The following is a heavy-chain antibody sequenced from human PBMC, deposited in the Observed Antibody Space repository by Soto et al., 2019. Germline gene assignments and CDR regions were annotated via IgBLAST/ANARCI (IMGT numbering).Heavy chain of an antibody. CDR2: IIPIFGTA. J-gene: IGHJ6*02. CDR3: GGVRTRYYYYGMDV. CDR1: GGTFSSYA. Sequence: QVQLVQSGAEVKKPGSSVKVSCKASGGTFSSYAISWVRQAPGHGLEWMGGIIPIFGTANYAQKFQGRVTITADESTSTASMELSSLRSEDTAVYYCGGVRTRYYYYGMDVWGQGTTVTVSS. V-gene: IGHV1-69*12. D-gene: IGHD3-10*01.